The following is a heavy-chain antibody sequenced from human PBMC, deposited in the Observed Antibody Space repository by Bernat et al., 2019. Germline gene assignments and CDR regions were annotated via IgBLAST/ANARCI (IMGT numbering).Heavy chain of an antibody. CDR1: GGTFSSYA. Sequence: QVQLVQSGAEVKKPGSSVKVSCKASGGTFSSYAISWVRQAPGQGLEWMGGIIPIFGTANYAQKFQGRVTITANESTSTAYMELSSQRSEDTAVYYYARVRAAAGPYYYYGMDVWGQGTTVTVSS. CDR3: ARVRAAAGPYYYYGMDV. D-gene: IGHD6-13*01. CDR2: IIPIFGTA. J-gene: IGHJ6*02. V-gene: IGHV1-69*01.